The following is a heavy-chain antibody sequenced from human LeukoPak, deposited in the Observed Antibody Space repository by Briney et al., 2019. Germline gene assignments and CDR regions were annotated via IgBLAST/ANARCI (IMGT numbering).Heavy chain of an antibody. CDR3: ARGYSPNDAFDI. Sequence: ASVKVSCKASGYTFTTYAIHWVRQAPGQRLEWMGWINPNSGGTNYAQKFQGRVTMTRDTSISTAYMELSRLRSDDTAVYYCARGYSPNDAFDIWGQGTMVTVSS. V-gene: IGHV1-2*02. J-gene: IGHJ3*02. CDR1: GYTFTTYA. D-gene: IGHD2-21*01. CDR2: INPNSGGT.